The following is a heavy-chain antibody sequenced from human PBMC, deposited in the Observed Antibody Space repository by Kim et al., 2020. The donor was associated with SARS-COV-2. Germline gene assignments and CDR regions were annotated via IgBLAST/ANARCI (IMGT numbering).Heavy chain of an antibody. J-gene: IGHJ3*02. CDR3: ARRKSCSGGTCYSDAFDI. CDR2: IDPSDSYI. D-gene: IGHD2-15*01. CDR1: GYNFANSW. V-gene: IGHV5-10-1*01. Sequence: GESLKISCQGSGYNFANSWINWVRQMPRKGLEWMGRIDPSDSYIKYSPSFQGHVTISVDKSISTAYLQWSSLKASDTAIYYCARRKSCSGGTCYSDAFDIWGQGTMVTVS.